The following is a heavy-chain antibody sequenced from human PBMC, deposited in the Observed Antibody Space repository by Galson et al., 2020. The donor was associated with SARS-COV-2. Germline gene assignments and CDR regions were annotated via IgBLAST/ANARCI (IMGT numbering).Heavy chain of an antibody. V-gene: IGHV3-30-3*01. J-gene: IGHJ3*02. CDR2: ISYDGSNK. Sequence: GGSLRLSCAASGFTFSSYAMHWVRQAPGKGLEWVAVISYDGSNKYYADSVKGRFTISRDNSKNTLYLQMNSLRAEDTAVYYCARSRYYYDSSGYDDAFDIWGQGTMVTVS. D-gene: IGHD3-22*01. CDR3: ARSRYYYDSSGYDDAFDI. CDR1: GFTFSSYA.